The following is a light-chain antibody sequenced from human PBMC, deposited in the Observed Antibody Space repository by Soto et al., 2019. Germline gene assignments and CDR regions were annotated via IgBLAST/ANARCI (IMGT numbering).Light chain of an antibody. CDR3: QQYDNLPLT. CDR2: DAS. J-gene: IGKJ4*01. Sequence: DIQMTQSPASVPASVGDRVTITCRAGQDISNYLNWYQQKPGKAPKLLIYDASNLETGVPSRFSGSGSGTDFTFTISSLQPEDIATYYCQQYDNLPLTFGGGTKVDIK. V-gene: IGKV1-33*01. CDR1: QDISNY.